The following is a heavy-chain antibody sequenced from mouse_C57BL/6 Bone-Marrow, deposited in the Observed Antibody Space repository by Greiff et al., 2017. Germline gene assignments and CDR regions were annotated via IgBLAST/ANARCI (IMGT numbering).Heavy chain of an antibody. CDR3: ARGGPYY. V-gene: IGHV1-50*01. J-gene: IGHJ2*01. Sequence: VKLQQPGAELVKPGASVKLSCKASGYTFTSYWMQWVKQRPGQGLEWIGEIDPSDSYTNYNQKFKGKATLTVDTSSSTASMQLSSLTSEDSAVYYCARGGPYYWGQGTTLTVSS. CDR2: IDPSDSYT. CDR1: GYTFTSYW.